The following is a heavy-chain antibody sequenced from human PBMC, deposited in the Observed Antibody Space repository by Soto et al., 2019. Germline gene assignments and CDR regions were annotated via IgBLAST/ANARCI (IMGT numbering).Heavy chain of an antibody. V-gene: IGHV4-30-2*01. CDR2: IYHSGST. CDR3: ARGSEYSSSWYNWFDP. D-gene: IGHD6-13*01. J-gene: IGHJ5*02. Sequence: PSETLSLTCAVSGGSISSGGYSWSWIRQPPGKGLEWIGYIYHSGSTYYNPSLKSRVTISVDRSKNQFSLKLSSVTAADTAVYYCARGSEYSSSWYNWFDPWGQGTLVTVSS. CDR1: GGSISSGGYS.